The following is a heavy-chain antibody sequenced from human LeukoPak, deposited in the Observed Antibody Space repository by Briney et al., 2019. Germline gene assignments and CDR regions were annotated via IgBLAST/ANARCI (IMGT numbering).Heavy chain of an antibody. CDR2: IGSSSSYI. V-gene: IGHV3-21*06. CDR3: SRTDNYDAGDY. D-gene: IGHD4/OR15-4a*01. J-gene: IGHJ4*02. Sequence: GGSLRLSCAASGFTFSSYSMNWVRQAPGKGLEWVSSIGSSSSYIYYADSVKGRFTISRDNAKNSLDLQMNSLRAEDTAVYYCSRTDNYDAGDYWGQGALVTVSS. CDR1: GFTFSSYS.